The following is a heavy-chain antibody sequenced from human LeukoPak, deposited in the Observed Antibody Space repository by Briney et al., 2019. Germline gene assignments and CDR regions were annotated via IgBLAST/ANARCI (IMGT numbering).Heavy chain of an antibody. CDR2: INSDGSST. J-gene: IGHJ4*02. CDR3: ARRGYYYDSSGYYLFDY. D-gene: IGHD3-22*01. CDR1: GFTFSSYW. V-gene: IGHV3-74*01. Sequence: GGSLRLSCAASGFTFSSYWMHWVRQAPGKGLVWVSRINSDGSSTSYADSVKGRFTISRDNAKNTLYLQMDSLRAEDTAVYYCARRGYYYDSSGYYLFDYWGQGTLVTVSS.